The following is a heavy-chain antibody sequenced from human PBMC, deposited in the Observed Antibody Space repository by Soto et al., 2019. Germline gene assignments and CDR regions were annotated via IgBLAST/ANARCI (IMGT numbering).Heavy chain of an antibody. CDR2: VSTNGSTS. CDR3: VKDRAPRDGYKTQPGS. V-gene: IGHV3-64D*06. CDR1: GFTFSIYA. D-gene: IGHD5-12*01. Sequence: QPGGSLRLSCSASGFTFSIYAMHWVRQAPGKGLEYVSAVSTNGSTSYYADSVKGRFTISRDNSRNTLYLQMNSLRPEDTAVYYCVKDRAPRDGYKTQPGSWGLGTLVTVSS. J-gene: IGHJ5*02.